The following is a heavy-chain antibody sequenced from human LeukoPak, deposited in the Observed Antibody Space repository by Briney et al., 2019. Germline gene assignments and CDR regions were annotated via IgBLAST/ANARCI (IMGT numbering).Heavy chain of an antibody. D-gene: IGHD2-15*01. CDR2: TRNKANSYTT. J-gene: IGHJ4*02. CDR1: GFTFSDHY. CDR3: VRGNPFGGY. Sequence: GGSLRLSCAASGFTFSDHYMDWVRQAPGKGLEWVGRTRNKANSYTTEYAASVKGRFTISRDDSKNSLYLQMNSLKTEDTAVYYCVRGNPFGGYWGQGTLVTVSS. V-gene: IGHV3-72*01.